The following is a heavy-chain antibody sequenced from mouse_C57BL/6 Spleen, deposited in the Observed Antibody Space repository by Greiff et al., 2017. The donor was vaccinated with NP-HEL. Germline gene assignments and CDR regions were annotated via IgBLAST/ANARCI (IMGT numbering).Heavy chain of an antibody. D-gene: IGHD2-4*01. CDR1: GYAFSSSW. V-gene: IGHV1-82*01. CDR3: ARLGDYDGYYAMDY. J-gene: IGHJ4*01. CDR2: IYPGDGDT. Sequence: VQLQESGPELVKPGASVKISCKASGYAFSSSWMNWVKQRPGKGLEWIGRIYPGDGDTNYNGKFKGKATLTADKSSSTAYMQLSSLTSEDSAVYFCARLGDYDGYYAMDYWGQGTSVTVSS.